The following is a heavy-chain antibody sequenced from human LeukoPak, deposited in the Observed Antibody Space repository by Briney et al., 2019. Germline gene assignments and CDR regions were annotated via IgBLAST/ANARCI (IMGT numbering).Heavy chain of an antibody. CDR3: ARVQYYYYYMDV. Sequence: SETLSLTCTVSGGSISSYYWSWIRQPPGKGLEWIGYIYYSGSTNYNPSLKSRVTISVDTSKNQFSLKLSSVTAADTAVYYCARVQYYYYYMDVWGKGTTVTVSS. J-gene: IGHJ6*03. CDR1: GGSISSYY. V-gene: IGHV4-59*12. CDR2: IYYSGST.